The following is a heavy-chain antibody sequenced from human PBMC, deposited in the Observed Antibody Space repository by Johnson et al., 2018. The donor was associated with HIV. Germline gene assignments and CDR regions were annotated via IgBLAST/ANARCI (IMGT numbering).Heavy chain of an antibody. Sequence: QVQLVESGGGLVQPGGSLRLSCAASGFTFSSYWMSWVRQAPGKGLEWVTFIRYDGSNKYYAESVKGRFTISRDNPKNTLYLQMNSLRREDTAVYYCARGLNCTNGVCYTWAFDIWGQGTMVTVSS. CDR3: ARGLNCTNGVCYTWAFDI. CDR2: IRYDGSNK. V-gene: IGHV3-30*02. D-gene: IGHD2-8*01. CDR1: GFTFSSYW. J-gene: IGHJ3*02.